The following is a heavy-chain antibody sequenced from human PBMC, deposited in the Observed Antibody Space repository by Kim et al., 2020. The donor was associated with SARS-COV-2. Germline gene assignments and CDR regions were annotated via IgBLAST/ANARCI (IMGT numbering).Heavy chain of an antibody. Sequence: SQTLSLTCAISGDSVSSNRAAWNWIRQPPSRGLEWLGRTYYRSKWYNDYAVSVRSRMTINPDTSKNQFSLQLNSVTPEDTAVYYCARDQVPWQLGPADWGQGTLVTVSS. V-gene: IGHV6-1*01. CDR1: GDSVSSNRAA. CDR3: ARDQVPWQLGPAD. CDR2: TYYRSKWYN. J-gene: IGHJ4*02. D-gene: IGHD6-6*01.